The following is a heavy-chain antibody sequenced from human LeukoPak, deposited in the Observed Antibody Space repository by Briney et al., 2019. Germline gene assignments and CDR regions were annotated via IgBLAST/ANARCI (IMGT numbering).Heavy chain of an antibody. CDR1: GGTFSSYS. D-gene: IGHD4-11*01. CDR3: ARNPGDYSWPYYYMDV. V-gene: IGHV1-69*05. Sequence: SVNVSCKASGGTFSSYSTIWVRQAPGQGLECMRGIIPIFCTANYAQKFQGRVTITTDESTSTAYMELSSLRSEDTAVSYCARNPGDYSWPYYYMDVWGKGTRVTVSS. J-gene: IGHJ6*03. CDR2: IIPIFCTA.